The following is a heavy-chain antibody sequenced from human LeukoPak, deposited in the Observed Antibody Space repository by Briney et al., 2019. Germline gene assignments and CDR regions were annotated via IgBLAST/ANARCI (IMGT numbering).Heavy chain of an antibody. CDR3: ARDRGAYYFDY. CDR2: IWYDGSNK. V-gene: IGHV3-33*08. CDR1: GFTFSSYG. Sequence: PGGSLRLSCAASGFTFSSYGMHWVRQAPGKGLEWVAVIWYDGSNKYYADSVKGRFTISRDNSKNTLCLQMNSLRAEDTAVYYCARDRGAYYFDYWGQGTLVTVSS. D-gene: IGHD3-16*01. J-gene: IGHJ4*02.